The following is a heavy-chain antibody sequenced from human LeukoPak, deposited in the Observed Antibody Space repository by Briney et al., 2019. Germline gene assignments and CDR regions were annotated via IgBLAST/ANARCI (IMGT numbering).Heavy chain of an antibody. CDR1: GFTFSTYW. J-gene: IGHJ4*02. V-gene: IGHV3-7*01. Sequence: GGSLRLSCAASGFTFSTYWLSWVRQAPGKGLEWVANINQDGSEKYYVDSVRGRFTISRDNAKNSLYVQMNSLRTEDTAAYYCARVAVAGYDYWGQGTLVTVSS. CDR3: ARVAVAGYDY. D-gene: IGHD6-19*01. CDR2: INQDGSEK.